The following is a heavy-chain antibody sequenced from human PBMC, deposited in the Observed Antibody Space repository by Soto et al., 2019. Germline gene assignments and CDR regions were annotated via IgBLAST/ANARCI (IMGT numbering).Heavy chain of an antibody. CDR3: ARGVGDCTNGVCYDNWFDP. J-gene: IGHJ5*02. CDR2: IDPSDSYT. D-gene: IGHD2-8*01. Sequence: GVSLKISWQGSGYNFTSYWSSWVRQQPGKGLEWMGRIDPSDSYTNYSPSFQGHVTISADKSISTAYLQWSSLKASDTAMYYCARGVGDCTNGVCYDNWFDPWGQGTLVTVSS. V-gene: IGHV5-10-1*01. CDR1: GYNFTSYW.